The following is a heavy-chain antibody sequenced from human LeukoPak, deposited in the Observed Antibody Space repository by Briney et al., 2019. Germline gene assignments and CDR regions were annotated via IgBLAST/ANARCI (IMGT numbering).Heavy chain of an antibody. CDR2: IIPIFGTA. V-gene: IGHV1-69*05. Sequence: SVKVSCKASGGTFSSYAISWVRQAPGQGLEWMGSIIPIFGTANYAQKFQGRVTITTDESTSTAYMELSSLRSEDTAVYYCARDPRYSSGWYGEFDYWGQGTLVTVSS. D-gene: IGHD6-19*01. CDR1: GGTFSSYA. CDR3: ARDPRYSSGWYGEFDY. J-gene: IGHJ4*02.